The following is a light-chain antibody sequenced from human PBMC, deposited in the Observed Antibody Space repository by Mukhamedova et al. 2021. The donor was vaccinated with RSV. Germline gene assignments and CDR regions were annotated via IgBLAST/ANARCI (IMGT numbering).Light chain of an antibody. V-gene: IGKV2-30*02. CDR2: KVS. CDR3: MQGTHWPYR. Sequence: QRRVHGDGNTYLNWFHQRPGQSPRRLIYKVSNRDSGVPDRLRGSGSGTDFTLKISRVEAEDVGVYYCMQGTHWPYRFGQGTKLEIK. CDR1: QRRVHGDGNTY. J-gene: IGKJ2*03.